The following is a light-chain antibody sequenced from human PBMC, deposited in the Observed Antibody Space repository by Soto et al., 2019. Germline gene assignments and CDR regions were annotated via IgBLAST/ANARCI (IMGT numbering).Light chain of an antibody. Sequence: EIVLTQSPGTLSLSPGERATLSCRASQSVGSSYLAWYQQKPGQAPRLLIYGASSRATGIPDRFSGSGSGTDFTLTISRLEPEDFAVYXXQXYGSSPTWTFGQGTKVEI. CDR3: QXYGSSPTWT. CDR2: GAS. V-gene: IGKV3-20*01. CDR1: QSVGSSY. J-gene: IGKJ1*01.